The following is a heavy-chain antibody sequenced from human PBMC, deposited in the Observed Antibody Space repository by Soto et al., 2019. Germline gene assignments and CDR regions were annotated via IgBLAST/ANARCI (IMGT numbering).Heavy chain of an antibody. CDR3: TREGYKYGRPANFDS. D-gene: IGHD5-18*01. J-gene: IGHJ4*02. Sequence: QVQLVQSGAEVQKPGSSVKVSCKTSGGTFSRHPISWVRQAPGQGLEWMGGIIPFSHTTTYAQKFQGRVTISADESTSTAYMELSSLTSDDTAVYYCTREGYKYGRPANFDSWGQGTLVTVSS. V-gene: IGHV1-69*01. CDR2: IIPFSHTT. CDR1: GGTFSRHP.